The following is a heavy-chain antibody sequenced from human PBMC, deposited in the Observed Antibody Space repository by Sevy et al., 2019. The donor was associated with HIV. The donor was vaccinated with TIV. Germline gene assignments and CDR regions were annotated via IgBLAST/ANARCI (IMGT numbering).Heavy chain of an antibody. CDR1: GDSVSSNNAA. CDR2: TFYRSNWYN. Sequence: SQTLSLTCAISGDSVSSNNAAWNWIRQSPSRGLEWLGRTFYRSNWYNDYAVSVKGRITINPDTSKNQLSLQLTSVTPEDTDVYYCARDGLTYGGMDVWGQGITVTVSS. J-gene: IGHJ6*02. V-gene: IGHV6-1*01. CDR3: ARDGLTYGGMDV. D-gene: IGHD1-20*01.